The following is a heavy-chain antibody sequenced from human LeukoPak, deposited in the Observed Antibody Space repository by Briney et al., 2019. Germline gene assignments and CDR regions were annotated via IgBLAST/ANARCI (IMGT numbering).Heavy chain of an antibody. CDR3: ARDGKQLVRTGFDY. J-gene: IGHJ4*02. Sequence: GGSLRLSCEVSGFTFSDHWMTWVRQAPGKGLEWVATINEDGTKKYYVDSVRGRFTISRDNAKNSLYLQMNSLRAEDTAVYYCARDGKQLVRTGFDYWGQGTLVTVSS. V-gene: IGHV3-7*01. CDR2: INEDGTKK. D-gene: IGHD6-6*01. CDR1: GFTFSDHW.